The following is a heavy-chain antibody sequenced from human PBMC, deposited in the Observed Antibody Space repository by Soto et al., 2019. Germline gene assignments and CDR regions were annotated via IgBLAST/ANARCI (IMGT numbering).Heavy chain of an antibody. V-gene: IGHV3-7*01. CDR1: GFTFSSYW. D-gene: IGHD3-3*01. CDR3: ARDGLDYDFWSGYPGSAFDI. Sequence: GGSLRLSCAASGFTFSSYWMSWVRQAPGKGLEWVANIKQDGSEKYYVDSVKGRFTISRDNAKNSLYLQMNSLRAEDTAVYYCARDGLDYDFWSGYPGSAFDIWGQGTMVTVSS. CDR2: IKQDGSEK. J-gene: IGHJ3*02.